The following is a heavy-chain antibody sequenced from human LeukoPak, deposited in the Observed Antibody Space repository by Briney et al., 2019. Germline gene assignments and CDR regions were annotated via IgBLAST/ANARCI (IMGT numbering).Heavy chain of an antibody. D-gene: IGHD2-2*01. J-gene: IGHJ4*02. CDR3: ARRSGSSMIEY. V-gene: IGHV5-51*01. Sequence: GESLKISCKGSGYSFTDYWIGSVRQRPGKGLEWMGMIYPGDSDTRYSPSFQGQVTISADKSISTAHLQWSSLKASDTAMYFCARRSGSSMIEYWGQGTLVTVSS. CDR1: GYSFTDYW. CDR2: IYPGDSDT.